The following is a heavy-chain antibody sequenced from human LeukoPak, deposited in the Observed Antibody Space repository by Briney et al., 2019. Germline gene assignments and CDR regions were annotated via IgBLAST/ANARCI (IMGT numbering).Heavy chain of an antibody. CDR1: GGSISSYY. D-gene: IGHD6-19*01. V-gene: IGHV4-59*08. CDR3: ASTQQWLASYY. Sequence: PSETLSLTCTVSGGSISSYYWSWFRQPPGKGLEWIGSFYNSGSTSYNPSLTSRVTISLDTSKNLFSLRLTSVTAADTAVYYCASTQQWLASYYWGQEPWSPSPQ. J-gene: IGHJ4*01. CDR2: FYNSGST.